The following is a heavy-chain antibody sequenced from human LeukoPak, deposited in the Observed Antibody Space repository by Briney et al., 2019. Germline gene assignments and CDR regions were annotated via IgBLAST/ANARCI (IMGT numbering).Heavy chain of an antibody. Sequence: SETLSLTCAVYGVSFSGYYWSWIRQPPGKGLEWIGEINHSGSTNYNPSLKSRVTISVDTSKNQLSLKLSSVTAADTAVYYCAREIIGGGEPKDSWGQGTLVTVSS. V-gene: IGHV4-34*01. D-gene: IGHD3-16*01. J-gene: IGHJ4*02. CDR3: AREIIGGGEPKDS. CDR1: GVSFSGYY. CDR2: INHSGST.